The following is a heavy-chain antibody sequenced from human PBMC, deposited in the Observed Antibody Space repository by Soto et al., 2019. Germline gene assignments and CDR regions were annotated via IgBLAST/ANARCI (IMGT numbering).Heavy chain of an antibody. CDR3: ARGRRRQLWLDY. Sequence: QVQLQQWGAGLLKPSETLSLTCAVYGGSFSGYYWSWIRQPPRKGLEWIGEINHSGSTNYNPSLKSRVTISVDTSKNQFSLKLSSVTAADAAVYYCARGRRRQLWLDYWGQGTLVTVSS. D-gene: IGHD5-18*01. J-gene: IGHJ4*02. V-gene: IGHV4-34*01. CDR1: GGSFSGYY. CDR2: INHSGST.